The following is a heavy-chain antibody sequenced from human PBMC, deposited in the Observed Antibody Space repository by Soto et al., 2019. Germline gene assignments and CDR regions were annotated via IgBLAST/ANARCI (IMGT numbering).Heavy chain of an antibody. CDR2: IYSGGST. D-gene: IGHD3-10*01. CDR3: ARDRTYYYGPGRHQETYYYYGMDV. V-gene: IGHV3-53*01. Sequence: GGSLRLSCAASGFTVSSNYMSWVRQAPGKGLEWVSVIYSGGSTYYADSVKGRFTISRDNSKNTLYLQMNSLRAEDTAVYYCARDRTYYYGPGRHQETYYYYGMDVWGQGTTVTVSS. CDR1: GFTVSSNY. J-gene: IGHJ6*02.